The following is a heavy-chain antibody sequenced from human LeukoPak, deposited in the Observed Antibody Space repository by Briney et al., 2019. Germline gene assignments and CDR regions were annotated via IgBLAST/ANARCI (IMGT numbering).Heavy chain of an antibody. D-gene: IGHD2-15*01. CDR2: INTNTGNP. CDR3: ARCSGGSCYFANDY. V-gene: IGHV7-4-1*02. CDR1: GYTFISYA. J-gene: IGHJ4*02. Sequence: ASVKVSCKASGYTFISYAMNWVRQAPGQGLEWMGWINTNTGNPTYAQDFTGQFVFSLDTSVSTAYLQISSLKAEDTAVYYCARCSGGSCYFANDYWGQGTLVTV.